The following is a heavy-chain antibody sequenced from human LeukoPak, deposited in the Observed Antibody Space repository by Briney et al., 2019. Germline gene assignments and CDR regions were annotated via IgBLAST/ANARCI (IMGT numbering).Heavy chain of an antibody. D-gene: IGHD2-2*01. J-gene: IGHJ5*02. V-gene: IGHV3-7*01. CDR3: ARDSRYCSSTSCFNRFDP. CDR2: IKQDGSEK. Sequence: PGGSLRLSCAASGFTFSSYWMSWVRQAPRKGLEWVANIKQDGSEKYYVDSVKGRFTISRDNAKNSLYLQMNSLRAEDTAVYYCARDSRYCSSTSCFNRFDPWGQGTLVTVSS. CDR1: GFTFSSYW.